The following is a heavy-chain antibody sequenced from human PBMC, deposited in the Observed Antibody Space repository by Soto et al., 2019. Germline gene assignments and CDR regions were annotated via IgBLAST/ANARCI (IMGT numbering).Heavy chain of an antibody. V-gene: IGHV1-3*01. Sequence: ASVKVSCKASGYSFTSFAWHWVRQAPGQSLEWMGWINAGNGITKYSQKFQGIVAITRDTSANTAYLGLSILRSEDTAVYFCARDHYPDSRLFDTLGQGTL. CDR3: ARDHYPDSRLFDT. D-gene: IGHD3-22*01. J-gene: IGHJ5*02. CDR2: INAGNGIT. CDR1: GYSFTSFA.